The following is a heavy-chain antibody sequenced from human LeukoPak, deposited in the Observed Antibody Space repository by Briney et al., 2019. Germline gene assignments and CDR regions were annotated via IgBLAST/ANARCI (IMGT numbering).Heavy chain of an antibody. CDR3: ATNGGWLQFVG. J-gene: IGHJ4*02. V-gene: IGHV1-69*05. CDR1: GGTFSSYA. D-gene: IGHD5-24*01. Sequence: GASVTVSCKASGGTFSSYAISWVRQAPGQGLEWMGGIIPIFGTANYAQKFQGRVTITTDESTSTAYMELSSLRSEDTAVYYCATNGGWLQFVGWGQGTLVTVSS. CDR2: IIPIFGTA.